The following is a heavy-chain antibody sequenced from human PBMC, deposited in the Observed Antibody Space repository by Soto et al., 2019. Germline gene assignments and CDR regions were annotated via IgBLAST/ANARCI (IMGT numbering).Heavy chain of an antibody. CDR1: GFTFGDYA. CDR3: TSRRRAQENYMDV. Sequence: GGSLRLSCTASGFTFGDYAMSWFRQAPGKGLEWVGFIRSKAYGGTTEYAASVKGRFTISRDDSKSIAYLQMNSLKTEDTAVYYCTSRRRAQENYMDVWGKGTTVTVSS. V-gene: IGHV3-49*03. CDR2: IRSKAYGGTT. J-gene: IGHJ6*03.